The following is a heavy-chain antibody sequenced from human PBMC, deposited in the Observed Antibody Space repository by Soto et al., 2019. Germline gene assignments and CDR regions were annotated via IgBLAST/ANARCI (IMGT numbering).Heavy chain of an antibody. Sequence: QVQLVESGGGLVKPGGSLRLSCAASGFTFSDYYMSWIRQAPGKGLEWVSYISSSSSYTNYADSVKGRFTISRDNAKNSLYLKMNSRRAEDTAVYYCARDSGAVAGPFDYWGQGTLVTVSS. J-gene: IGHJ4*02. CDR2: ISSSSSYT. V-gene: IGHV3-11*06. CDR1: GFTFSDYY. D-gene: IGHD6-19*01. CDR3: ARDSGAVAGPFDY.